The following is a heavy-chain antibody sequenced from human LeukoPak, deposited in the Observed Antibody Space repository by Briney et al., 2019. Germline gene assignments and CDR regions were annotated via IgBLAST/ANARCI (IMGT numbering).Heavy chain of an antibody. Sequence: PGGSLRLSCAASGFTFSSYAMSWVRQAPGKGLEWISAVSGSGESTYFADSVKGRFTISRDNSKNTLYLQTNSLRAEDTAVYYCAKEGDSSGFSRDYFDYWGQGTLVTVSS. CDR1: GFTFSSYA. CDR2: VSGSGEST. V-gene: IGHV3-23*01. D-gene: IGHD3-22*01. CDR3: AKEGDSSGFSRDYFDY. J-gene: IGHJ4*02.